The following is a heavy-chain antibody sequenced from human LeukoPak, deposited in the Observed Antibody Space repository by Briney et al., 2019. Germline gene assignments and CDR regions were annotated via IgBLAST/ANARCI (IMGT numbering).Heavy chain of an antibody. Sequence: GGSLRLSCAASGFTFSSYGMSWVRQAPGKGLERVSAISGSGGSTYYADSVKGRFTISRDNSKNTLYLQMNSLRAEDTAVYYCATSPAPGYSSGWYVVRYWGQGTLVTVSS. CDR2: ISGSGGST. V-gene: IGHV3-23*01. D-gene: IGHD6-19*01. CDR1: GFTFSSYG. CDR3: ATSPAPGYSSGWYVVRY. J-gene: IGHJ4*02.